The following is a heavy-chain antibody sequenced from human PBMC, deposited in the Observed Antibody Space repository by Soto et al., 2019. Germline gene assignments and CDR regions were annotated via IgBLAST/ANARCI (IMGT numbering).Heavy chain of an antibody. CDR3: ARVFKYYYDSSGYYSPFEYFQH. D-gene: IGHD3-22*01. Sequence: QVQLVQSGAEVKKPGSSVKVSCKASGGTFSSYAISWVRQAPGQGLEWMGGIIPIFGTANYAQKFQGRVTITADESTSTAYMELSSLRSEDTAVYYCARVFKYYYDSSGYYSPFEYFQHWGQGTLVTVSS. J-gene: IGHJ1*01. CDR2: IIPIFGTA. CDR1: GGTFSSYA. V-gene: IGHV1-69*01.